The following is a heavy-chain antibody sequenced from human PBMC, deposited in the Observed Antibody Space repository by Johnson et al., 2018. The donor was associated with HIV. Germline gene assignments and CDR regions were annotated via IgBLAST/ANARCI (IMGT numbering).Heavy chain of an antibody. D-gene: IGHD1-26*01. CDR2: ISSSGSAT. J-gene: IGHJ3*02. Sequence: VQLVESGGGLVKPGGSLRLSCAASGFTFSDYYMTWIRQAPGKGLEWVSYISSSGSATHFAESVKGRFTISRDNAKNSLYLQMKSRRGEDTAVYFCARDSYCWSYFSWGYNHRKKNENDFDIWGQGTMVIVSS. CDR3: ARDSYCWSYFSWGYNHRKKNENDFDI. V-gene: IGHV3-11*04. CDR1: GFTFSDYY.